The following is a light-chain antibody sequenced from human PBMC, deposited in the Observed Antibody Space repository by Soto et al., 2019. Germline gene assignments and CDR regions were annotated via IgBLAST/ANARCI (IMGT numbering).Light chain of an antibody. Sequence: VMTQTQLSLSVAPVQPASISCKSSQSLLHITGETFLFWYLQKPGQSPQLLIYEVSTRVSGVPDRFSGSGSGTDFTLEISRVETDDVGIYYCMQSTQLPPTFGQGTRLEIK. J-gene: IGKJ5*01. CDR2: EVS. CDR1: QSLLHITGETF. V-gene: IGKV2D-29*02. CDR3: MQSTQLPPT.